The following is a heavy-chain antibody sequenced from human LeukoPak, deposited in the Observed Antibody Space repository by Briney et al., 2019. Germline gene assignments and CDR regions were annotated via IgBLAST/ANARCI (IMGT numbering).Heavy chain of an antibody. CDR2: ISHTGDTQ. D-gene: IGHD2-15*01. Sequence: PGGSLRPSCAASGFSFSSYSISWVRQAPGKGLEWVSYISHTGDTQYYADSVKGRLTISRDNAKNSGYLQMNTLRAEDTAVYYCARDRGYCTGGSCYRYFETWGQGTLVTVSS. CDR3: ARDRGYCTGGSCYRYFET. CDR1: GFSFSSYS. J-gene: IGHJ4*02. V-gene: IGHV3-48*01.